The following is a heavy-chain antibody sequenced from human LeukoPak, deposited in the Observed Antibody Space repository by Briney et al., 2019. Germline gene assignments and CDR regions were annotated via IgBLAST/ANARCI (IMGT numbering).Heavy chain of an antibody. Sequence: SETLSLTCAVSGGSVSSGSYYWSWIRQPAGKGLEWIGRIYPSGSTIYPSGTTHYNPSLKSRVTISVDTSKNQFSLKVDSVTAADAAVYFCARGTGTTNFDYWGQGTLVTVSS. D-gene: IGHD1-1*01. CDR2: IYPSGSTIYPSGTT. J-gene: IGHJ4*02. CDR3: ARGTGTTNFDY. CDR1: GGSVSSGSYY. V-gene: IGHV4-61*02.